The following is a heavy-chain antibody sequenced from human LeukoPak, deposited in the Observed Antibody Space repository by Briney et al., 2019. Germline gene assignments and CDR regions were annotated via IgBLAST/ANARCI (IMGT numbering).Heavy chain of an antibody. Sequence: GGSLRLSCAASGFTFSSYSMNWVRQAPGKGLEWVSSISNSGSYIYYADSVKGRFTISRDNAKNSLYLQMNSLRAEDTAVYYCAREDYGDYPCWYFDLWGRGTLVTVSS. J-gene: IGHJ2*01. V-gene: IGHV3-21*01. CDR2: ISNSGSYI. CDR1: GFTFSSYS. D-gene: IGHD4-17*01. CDR3: AREDYGDYPCWYFDL.